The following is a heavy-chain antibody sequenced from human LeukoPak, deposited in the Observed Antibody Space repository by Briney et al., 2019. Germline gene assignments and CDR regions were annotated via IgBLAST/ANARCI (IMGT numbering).Heavy chain of an antibody. CDR3: AKDESYYDSSGYLDAYFQH. CDR2: IIPIFGTA. Sequence: GSSVKVSCKASGGTFSSYAISWVRQAPGQGLEWMGGIIPIFGTANYAQKFQGRVTITADESTSTAYMELSSLRSEDTAVYYCAKDESYYDSSGYLDAYFQHWGQGTLVTVSS. V-gene: IGHV1-69*01. J-gene: IGHJ1*01. CDR1: GGTFSSYA. D-gene: IGHD3-22*01.